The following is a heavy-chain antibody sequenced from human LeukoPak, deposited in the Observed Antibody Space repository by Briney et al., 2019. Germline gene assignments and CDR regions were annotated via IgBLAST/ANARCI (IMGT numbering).Heavy chain of an antibody. CDR1: GFILSSYW. J-gene: IGHJ4*02. Sequence: GGSLRLSCAASGFILSSYWMSWVRQAPGKGLEWVANIKQDGSEKYYVDSVKGRFTISRDNANNSLYLQMNSLRAEDTAVYYCAREAAAAHPDYWGQGTLVVVSA. D-gene: IGHD6-13*01. CDR3: AREAAAAHPDY. V-gene: IGHV3-7*05. CDR2: IKQDGSEK.